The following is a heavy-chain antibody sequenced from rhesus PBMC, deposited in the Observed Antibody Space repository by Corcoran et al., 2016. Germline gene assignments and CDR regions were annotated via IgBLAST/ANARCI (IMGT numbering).Heavy chain of an antibody. J-gene: IGHJ4*01. CDR3: SREGSYYYEFDY. D-gene: IGHD3-16*01. CDR2: ISYIGNT. CDR1: GGSISSSYYY. Sequence: QVQLQESGPGLVKPSETLSLTCAVSGGSISSSYYYWSWIRQAPGKGLGWIGYISYIGNTSHNPSLKIRVTIYRDTSKNQFPRKLSSVTAADTSRYYGSREGSYYYEFDYWGQGVLVTVSS. V-gene: IGHV4-122*02.